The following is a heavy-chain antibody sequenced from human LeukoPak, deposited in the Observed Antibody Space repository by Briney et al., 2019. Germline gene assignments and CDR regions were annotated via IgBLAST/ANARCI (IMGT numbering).Heavy chain of an antibody. J-gene: IGHJ1*01. Sequence: GGSLRLSCAASDFTFNKDWMNWVRQAPGKGLEWVGRIKSTVDGGTTDYAAPVKGRFTISRDDSRNTLYLQMDSLKIEDTAVYYCTTDRYYDNSELQFQHWGQGTLVTVSS. D-gene: IGHD3-22*01. CDR2: IKSTVDGGTT. V-gene: IGHV3-15*07. CDR3: TTDRYYDNSELQFQH. CDR1: DFTFNKDW.